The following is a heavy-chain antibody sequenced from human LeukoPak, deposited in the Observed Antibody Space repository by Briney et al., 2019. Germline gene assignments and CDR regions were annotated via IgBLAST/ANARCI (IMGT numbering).Heavy chain of an antibody. CDR3: ARRSVDLRNNWFDP. CDR2: ISAYNGNT. Sequence: GAPVKVSCKASGYTFTSYGISWVRQAPGQGLEWMGWISAYNGNTNYAQKLQGRVTMTTDTSTSTAYMELRSLRSDDTALYYCARRSVDLRNNWFDPWGEGTLVTVSS. D-gene: IGHD2-2*01. J-gene: IGHJ5*02. V-gene: IGHV1-18*04. CDR1: GYTFTSYG.